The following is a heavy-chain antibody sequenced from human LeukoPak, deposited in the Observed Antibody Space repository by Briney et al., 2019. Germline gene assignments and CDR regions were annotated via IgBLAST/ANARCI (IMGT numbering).Heavy chain of an antibody. J-gene: IGHJ4*02. CDR3: VRLLDIDY. Sequence: GGSLRLSCAASGFTFTDYALSWVRQAPGKGLVWVSRISRDGATTHYAGSVKGRFTISRDNAKNMVYLQMDSLSAEDTAVYYCVRLLDIDYWGQGTLVTVSS. CDR1: GFTFTDYA. D-gene: IGHD1-1*01. CDR2: ISRDGATT. V-gene: IGHV3-74*01.